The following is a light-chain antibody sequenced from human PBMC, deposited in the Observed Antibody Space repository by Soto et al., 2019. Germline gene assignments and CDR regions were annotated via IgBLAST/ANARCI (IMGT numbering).Light chain of an antibody. CDR3: QQSFSTPRT. CDR2: GAF. Sequence: DIQMTQSPSSLSASVGDRVTITCRASQSINSNLNWYQQKPGKAPNLLIYGAFSLQSGVPSRFSGSGSGTDFTLTISSLQPEDFATYYCQQSFSTPRTFGQGTKVDIK. J-gene: IGKJ1*01. V-gene: IGKV1-39*01. CDR1: QSINSN.